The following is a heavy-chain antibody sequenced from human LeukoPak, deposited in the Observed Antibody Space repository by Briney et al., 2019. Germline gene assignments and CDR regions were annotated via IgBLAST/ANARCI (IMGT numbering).Heavy chain of an antibody. CDR3: ARTYGNDFWSGYSWFDP. CDR1: GGSISSGGYY. D-gene: IGHD3-3*01. J-gene: IGHJ5*02. V-gene: IGHV4-31*03. Sequence: SETLSLTCTVSGGSISSGGYYWSWIRQHPGKGLEWIGYIYYSGSTYYNPSLKSRVTISVDTSKNQFSLKLSSVTAADTAVYYCARTYGNDFWSGYSWFDPWGQGTLATVSS. CDR2: IYYSGST.